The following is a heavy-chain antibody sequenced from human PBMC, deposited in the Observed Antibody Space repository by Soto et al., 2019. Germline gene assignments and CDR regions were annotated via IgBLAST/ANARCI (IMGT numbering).Heavy chain of an antibody. D-gene: IGHD6-19*01. CDR2: IIPIFGTA. CDR3: ARQWLVPAGYYYYGMDV. CDR1: GGTFSSYA. V-gene: IGHV1-69*06. J-gene: IGHJ6*02. Sequence: ASVKVSCKASGGTFSSYAISWVRQAPGQGLDWMGWIIPIFGTANYAQKFQGRVTITADKSTSTAYMELSSLRSEDTAVYYCARQWLVPAGYYYYGMDVWGQGTTVTVSS.